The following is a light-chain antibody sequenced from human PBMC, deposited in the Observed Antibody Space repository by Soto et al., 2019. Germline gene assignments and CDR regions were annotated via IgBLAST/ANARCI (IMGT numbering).Light chain of an antibody. Sequence: EVVMTQSPATLSVSPGERTTISCRASQSVSSDLAWYQQKPGQAPRLLIYDASTRATGIPARFSGSGSGTEFTLTISSLQSEDSAVYYCQQYNKWPPRTFGQGTKVEIK. CDR1: QSVSSD. V-gene: IGKV3-15*01. CDR3: QQYNKWPPRT. J-gene: IGKJ1*01. CDR2: DAS.